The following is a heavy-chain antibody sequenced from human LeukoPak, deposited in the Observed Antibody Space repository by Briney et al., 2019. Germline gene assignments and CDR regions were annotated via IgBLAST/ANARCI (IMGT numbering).Heavy chain of an antibody. D-gene: IGHD6-13*01. CDR1: GFTFSSYG. CDR2: ISYDRSNK. V-gene: IGHV3-30*18. J-gene: IGHJ4*02. Sequence: GRSLRLSCAASGFTFSSYGMHWVRQAPGKGLEWVAVISYDRSNKYFADSVKGRFTISRDNSKNTLYLQMHSLRAEDTAVYYCAKDNVAAAGRYFDYWGQGTLVTVSS. CDR3: AKDNVAAAGRYFDY.